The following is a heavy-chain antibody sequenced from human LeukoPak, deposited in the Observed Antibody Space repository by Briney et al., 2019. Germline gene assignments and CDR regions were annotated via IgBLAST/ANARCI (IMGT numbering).Heavy chain of an antibody. V-gene: IGHV3-11*06. J-gene: IGHJ4*02. D-gene: IGHD3-10*01. CDR2: ISSSSSYT. CDR3: ARTSGSLYYYGSGSYYGY. Sequence: GGSLRLSCAASGFTFIDYYMSWIRQAPGKGRDGVSYISSSSSYTNYADSVKGRFTISRDNAKNSLYLQMNSLRAEDTAVYYCARTSGSLYYYGSGSYYGYWGQGTLVTVSS. CDR1: GFTFIDYY.